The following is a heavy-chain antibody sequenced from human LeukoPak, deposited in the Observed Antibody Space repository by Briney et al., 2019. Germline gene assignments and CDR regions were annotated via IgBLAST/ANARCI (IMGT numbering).Heavy chain of an antibody. D-gene: IGHD5-18*01. CDR2: LSHDGANE. V-gene: IGHV3-30*03. J-gene: IGHJ4*02. Sequence: GGSLRLSCAVSGFTFSNYSMNWVRQAPGKGLEWVALLSHDGANEYYADSVKGRFTISRDTSKNTLSLQMNSLRAEDTAVYYCARGATRGYSYGPPRPDYWGQGTLVTVSS. CDR3: ARGATRGYSYGPPRPDY. CDR1: GFTFSNYS.